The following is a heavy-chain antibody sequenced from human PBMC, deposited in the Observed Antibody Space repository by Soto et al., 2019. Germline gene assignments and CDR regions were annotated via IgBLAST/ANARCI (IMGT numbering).Heavy chain of an antibody. D-gene: IGHD3-10*01. Sequence: QVQLVESGGGVVQPGRSLRLSCAASGFTFSSYGMHWVRQAPGKGLEWVAVIWYDGSNKYYADSVKGRFTISRDNSKNTLYLQMNSLRAEDTAVYYCARDSAPLYAFDIWGQGTMVTVSS. J-gene: IGHJ3*02. CDR1: GFTFSSYG. CDR2: IWYDGSNK. V-gene: IGHV3-33*01. CDR3: ARDSAPLYAFDI.